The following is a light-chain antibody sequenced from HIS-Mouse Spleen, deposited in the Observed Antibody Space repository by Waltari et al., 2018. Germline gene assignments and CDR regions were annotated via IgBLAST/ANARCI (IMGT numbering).Light chain of an antibody. CDR2: DVS. CDR1: SSDVGGYNY. Sequence: QSALTQPASVSGSPGPSNTISCTGTSSDVGGYNYVSCYQQHPGKAPKLMIYDVSNRPSGVSNRFSGSKSGNTASLTISGLQAEDEADYYCSSYTSSSFNVVFGGGTKLTVL. V-gene: IGLV2-14*03. J-gene: IGLJ2*01. CDR3: SSYTSSSFNVV.